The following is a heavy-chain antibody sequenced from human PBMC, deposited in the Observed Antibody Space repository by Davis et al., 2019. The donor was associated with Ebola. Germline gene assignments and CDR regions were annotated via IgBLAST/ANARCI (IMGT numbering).Heavy chain of an antibody. CDR1: GFSLSTSGMC. CDR3: ARIRVAAAAVLGDYYFDY. J-gene: IGHJ4*02. D-gene: IGHD6-13*01. V-gene: IGHV2-70*01. Sequence: SGPTLVKPTQTLTLTCTFSGFSLSTSGMCVSWIRQPPGKALEWLALIDWDDDKYYSTSLKTRLTISKDTSKNQVVPTMTNMDPVDTATYYCARIRVAAAAVLGDYYFDYWGQGTLVTVSS. CDR2: IDWDDDK.